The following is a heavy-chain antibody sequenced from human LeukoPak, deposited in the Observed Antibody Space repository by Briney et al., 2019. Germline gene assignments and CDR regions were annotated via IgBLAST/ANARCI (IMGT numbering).Heavy chain of an antibody. Sequence: ASVKVSCKASGYTLTSYYMHWVRQAPGQGLEWMGIINPSGGSTSYAQKFQGRVTMTTDTSTSTAYMELRSLRSDDTAVYYCARVPYDSSGYYYVLPNFDYWGQGTLVTVSS. J-gene: IGHJ4*02. CDR2: INPSGGST. V-gene: IGHV1-46*01. CDR1: GYTLTSYY. D-gene: IGHD3-22*01. CDR3: ARVPYDSSGYYYVLPNFDY.